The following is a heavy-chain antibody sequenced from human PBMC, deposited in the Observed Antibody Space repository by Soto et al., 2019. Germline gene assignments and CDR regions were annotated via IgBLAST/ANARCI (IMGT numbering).Heavy chain of an antibody. V-gene: IGHV4-30-4*01. CDR3: ARVFTLTYNWFDP. D-gene: IGHD3-22*01. Sequence: QVQLQESGPGLVKPSQILSLTCTVSGDSVSNVDYYWSWIRHPPGKGLEWIGYINYSGSTYYNPSLESRVFITVDTSKNQIYLKLSSVTAADTAVYYCARVFTLTYNWFDPWGQGALVTVSS. J-gene: IGHJ5*02. CDR1: GDSVSNVDYY. CDR2: INYSGST.